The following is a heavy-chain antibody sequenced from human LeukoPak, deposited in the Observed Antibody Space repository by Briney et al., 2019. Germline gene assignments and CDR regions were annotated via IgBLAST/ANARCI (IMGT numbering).Heavy chain of an antibody. D-gene: IGHD6-13*01. CDR2: INPNSGDT. V-gene: IGHV1-2*02. CDR3: ARDRIAAPDDFDY. CDR1: GYTFTDFY. J-gene: IGHJ4*02. Sequence: ASVKVSCKASGYTFTDFYMHWVRQAPGQGLEWMGWINPNSGDTNYAQEFQGRVTMTSDTSINTAYVEVSRLISDDTAIYYCARDRIAAPDDFDYWGQGTPVTASS.